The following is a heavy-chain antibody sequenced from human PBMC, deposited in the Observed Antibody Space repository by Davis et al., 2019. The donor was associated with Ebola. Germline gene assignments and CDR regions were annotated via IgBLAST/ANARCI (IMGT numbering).Heavy chain of an antibody. D-gene: IGHD6-6*01. Sequence: GGSLRLSCAASGFTFSSYGMHWVRQAPGKGLEWVAVISYDGSNKYYADSVKGRLTISRDNSKNTLYLQMNSLRAEDTAVYYCAKDSSSEAYYYYGMDVWGQGTTVTVSS. CDR2: ISYDGSNK. CDR3: AKDSSSEAYYYYGMDV. CDR1: GFTFSSYG. J-gene: IGHJ6*02. V-gene: IGHV3-30*18.